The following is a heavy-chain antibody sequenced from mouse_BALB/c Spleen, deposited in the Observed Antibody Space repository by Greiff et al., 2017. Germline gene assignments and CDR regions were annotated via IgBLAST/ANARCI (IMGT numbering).Heavy chain of an antibody. CDR3: ARDTMITTAFDY. V-gene: IGHV5-6-3*01. CDR1: GFTFSSYG. CDR2: INSNGGST. Sequence: DVMLVESGGGLVQPGGSLKLSCAASGFTFSSYGMSWVRQTPDKRLELVATINSNGGSTYYPDSVKGRFTISRDNAKNTLYLQMSSLKSEDTAMYYCARDTMITTAFDYWGQGTTLTVSS. D-gene: IGHD2-4*01. J-gene: IGHJ2*01.